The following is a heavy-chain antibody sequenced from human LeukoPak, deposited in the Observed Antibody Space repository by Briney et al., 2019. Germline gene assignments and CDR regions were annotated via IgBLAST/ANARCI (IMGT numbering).Heavy chain of an antibody. CDR2: IYYSGST. J-gene: IGHJ6*02. CDR1: GGSVSSGSYY. CDR3: ARDHGRVGEMDV. Sequence: SETLSLTCTVSGGSVSSGSYYWSWIRQPPGKGLEWIGYIYYSGSTYYNPSLKSRVTISVDTSKNQFSLKLSSVTAADTAVYYCARDHGRVGEMDVWGQGTTVTVSS. V-gene: IGHV4-31*03. D-gene: IGHD3-10*02.